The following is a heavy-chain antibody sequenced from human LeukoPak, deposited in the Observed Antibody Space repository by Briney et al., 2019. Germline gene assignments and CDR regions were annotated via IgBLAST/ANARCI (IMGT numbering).Heavy chain of an antibody. D-gene: IGHD3-10*01. J-gene: IGHJ4*02. CDR1: GFTVSSYW. V-gene: IGHV3-7*04. CDR3: VRESVYGSRSYYSY. Sequence: GGSLRLSCAASGFTVSSYWMTWVRPAPGKGLEWVANIKQDGSEKCYVDSVKGRFTISRDNAKSSLYLQMNSLRAEDTAVYFCVRESVYGSRSYYSYWGQGTLVTVS. CDR2: IKQDGSEK.